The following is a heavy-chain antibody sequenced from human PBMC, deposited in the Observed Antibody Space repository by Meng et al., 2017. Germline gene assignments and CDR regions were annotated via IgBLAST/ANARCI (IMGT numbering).Heavy chain of an antibody. CDR2: IWYDGSNK. D-gene: IGHD3-10*01. CDR1: GFTFSSYG. Sequence: GESLKISCAASGFTFSSYGMHWVRQAPGKGLEWVAVIWYDGSNKYYADSVKGRFTISRDNSKNTLCLQMNSLRAEDTAVYYCARVFTMVRGGDVAFDIWGQGTMVTVSS. J-gene: IGHJ3*02. V-gene: IGHV3-33*01. CDR3: ARVFTMVRGGDVAFDI.